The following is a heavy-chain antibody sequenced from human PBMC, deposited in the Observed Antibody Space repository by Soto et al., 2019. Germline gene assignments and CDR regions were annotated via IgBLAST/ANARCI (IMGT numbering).Heavy chain of an antibody. CDR1: GYTFTSYY. J-gene: IGHJ4*02. CDR3: ARDISSRHLDY. D-gene: IGHD6-13*01. V-gene: IGHV1-46*01. Sequence: ASVKVSCKASGYTFTSYYMHWVRQAPGQGLEWMGIINPRGGSTSYAQKFQGRVTMTRDTFTSTVYMELSSLRSEDTAVYYCARDISSRHLDYWGQGTLVTVSS. CDR2: INPRGGST.